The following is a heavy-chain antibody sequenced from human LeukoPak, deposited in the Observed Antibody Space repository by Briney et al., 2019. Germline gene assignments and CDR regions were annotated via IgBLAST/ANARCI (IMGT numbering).Heavy chain of an antibody. CDR2: INPNSGGT. Sequence: ASVKVSCKASGYTFTGYYMHWVRQAPGQGVEWMGWINPNSGGTNYAQKFQGRVTITRDTSISTAYMELRRLRSDDTAVYYCARSGYCSGGSCDSTYGMDVWGQGTTVTVSS. CDR3: ARSGYCSGGSCDSTYGMDV. D-gene: IGHD2-15*01. J-gene: IGHJ6*02. CDR1: GYTFTGYY. V-gene: IGHV1-2*02.